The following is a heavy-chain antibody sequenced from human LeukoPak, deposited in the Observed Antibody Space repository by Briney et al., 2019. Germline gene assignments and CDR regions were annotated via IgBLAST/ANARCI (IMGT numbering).Heavy chain of an antibody. J-gene: IGHJ5*02. CDR1: GDSVSSNSVT. CDR2: TYYRSTWYN. CDR3: ARRLTQYDCFDP. Sequence: SQTLSLTCATSGDSVSSNSVTWNWIRQSPSRGLEWLGRTYYRSTWYNDYAVSVRGRITANPDTSKNQFSLHLNSVTPEDTAVYYCARRLTQYDCFDPWGQGILVTVSS. D-gene: IGHD2-2*01. V-gene: IGHV6-1*01.